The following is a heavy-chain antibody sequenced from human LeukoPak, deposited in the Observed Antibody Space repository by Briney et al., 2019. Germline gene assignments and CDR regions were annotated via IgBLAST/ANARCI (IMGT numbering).Heavy chain of an antibody. CDR2: IIPIFGTA. Sequence: SVKVSRKASGGTFSSYAISWVRQAPGQGLEWMGRIIPIFGTANYAQKFQGRVTMTTDTSTSTAYMELRSLRSDDTAVYSCASEQYSSLILWGQGTMVTVSS. V-gene: IGHV1-69*05. J-gene: IGHJ3*01. CDR1: GGTFSSYA. CDR3: ASEQYSSLIL. D-gene: IGHD6-6*01.